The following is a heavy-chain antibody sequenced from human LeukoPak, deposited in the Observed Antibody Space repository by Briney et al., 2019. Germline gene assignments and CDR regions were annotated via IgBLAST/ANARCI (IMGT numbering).Heavy chain of an antibody. D-gene: IGHD2-2*01. CDR1: GGSISSYY. Sequence: SETLSLTCTVSGGSISSYYWSWIRQPPGKGLEWIGYIYYSGSTNYNPSLKSRVTISVDTSKNQFSLKLSSVTAADTAVYYCARDPLEGYCSSTSCYASDYWGQGTLVTVSS. CDR3: ARDPLEGYCSSTSCYASDY. J-gene: IGHJ4*02. V-gene: IGHV4-59*01. CDR2: IYYSGST.